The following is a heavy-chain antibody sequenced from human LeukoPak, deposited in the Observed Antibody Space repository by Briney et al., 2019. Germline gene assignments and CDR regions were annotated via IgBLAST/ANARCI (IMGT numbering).Heavy chain of an antibody. CDR1: GFTFSSYG. Sequence: PGGSLRLSCAASGFTFSSYGMNWVRQAPGKGLEWLSGISPRGGGTYYADSVKGRFTISRDDSKNTLSLQMNSLRVEDTAVYYCGRDLAWGAFDYWGQGTLVTVSS. D-gene: IGHD7-27*01. V-gene: IGHV3-23*01. CDR3: GRDLAWGAFDY. J-gene: IGHJ4*02. CDR2: ISPRGGGT.